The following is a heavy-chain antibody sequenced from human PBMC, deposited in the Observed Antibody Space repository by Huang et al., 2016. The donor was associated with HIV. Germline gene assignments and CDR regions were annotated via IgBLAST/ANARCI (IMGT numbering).Heavy chain of an antibody. J-gene: IGHJ3*01. D-gene: IGHD6-13*01. V-gene: IGHV5-51*01. CDR3: ARKFSSTWYRAFDL. CDR2: SYPGDADT. Sequence: EVQLVQSGAEVKKPGESLKISCQGSGYSFNTYWLDWVRQMGGKGPEWIWISYPGDADTRYSPSFQGKVTISADKSIDTAYLQWRSLKASDTAMYYCARKFSSTWYRAFDLWGQGTMVTVSS. CDR1: GYSFNTYW.